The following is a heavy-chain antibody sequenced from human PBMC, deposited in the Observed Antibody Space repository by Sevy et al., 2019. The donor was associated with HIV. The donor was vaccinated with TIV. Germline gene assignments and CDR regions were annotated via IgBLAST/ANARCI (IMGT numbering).Heavy chain of an antibody. V-gene: IGHV3-48*03. CDR1: GFTFSSYE. CDR2: ISSSGGTI. Sequence: GGSLRLSCAASGFTFSSYEMNWVRQAPGKGLEWVSYISSSGGTIYYADSVKGRFTISRDNAKNSLYLQMNSLRAEDTAVYYCARSHRCYYYMDVWGKGTTVTVSS. J-gene: IGHJ6*03. CDR3: ARSHRCYYYMDV.